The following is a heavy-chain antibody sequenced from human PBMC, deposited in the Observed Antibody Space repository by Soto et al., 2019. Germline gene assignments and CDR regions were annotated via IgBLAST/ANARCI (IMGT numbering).Heavy chain of an antibody. CDR2: ISSSSSYI. CDR3: ARGGYYDSWSGYSN. CDR1: GFTFSSYS. J-gene: IGHJ4*02. D-gene: IGHD3-3*01. Sequence: GGSLRLSCAASGFTFSSYSINWVHQAPGKGLEWVSFISSSSSYIYYADSVKGRFTISRDNAKNSLYLQMNSLRAEDTAVYYCARGGYYDSWSGYSNWGQGTLVTVSS. V-gene: IGHV3-21*01.